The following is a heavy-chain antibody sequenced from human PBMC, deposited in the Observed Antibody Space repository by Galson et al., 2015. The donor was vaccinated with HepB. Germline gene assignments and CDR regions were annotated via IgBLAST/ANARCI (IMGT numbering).Heavy chain of an antibody. CDR2: MNPNSGNT. CDR1: GYTFTSYD. D-gene: IGHD3-10*01. Sequence: SVKVSCKASGYTFTSYDINWVRQATGRGLEWMGWMNPNSGNTGYAQKFQGRVTMTRNTSISTAYMELSSLRSEDTAVYYCARVTYYYGSGSYYRGLDPWGQGTLVTVSS. J-gene: IGHJ5*02. V-gene: IGHV1-8*01. CDR3: ARVTYYYGSGSYYRGLDP.